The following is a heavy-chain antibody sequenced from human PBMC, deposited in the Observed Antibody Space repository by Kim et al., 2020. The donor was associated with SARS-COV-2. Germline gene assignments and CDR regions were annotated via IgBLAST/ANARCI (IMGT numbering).Heavy chain of an antibody. V-gene: IGHV4-61*02. CDR1: GGSISSGSYY. J-gene: IGHJ6*02. Sequence: SETLSLTCTVSGGSISSGSYYWSWIRQPAGKGLEWIGRIYTSGSTNYNPSLKSRVTISVDTSKNQFSLKLSSVTAADTAVYYCARENIWFGEPSYGMDVWGQGTTVTVSS. CDR3: ARENIWFGEPSYGMDV. CDR2: IYTSGST. D-gene: IGHD3-10*01.